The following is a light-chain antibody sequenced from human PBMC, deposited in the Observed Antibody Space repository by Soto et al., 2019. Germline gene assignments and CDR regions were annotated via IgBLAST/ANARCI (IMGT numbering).Light chain of an antibody. CDR3: YSYRGYYTRV. J-gene: IGLJ1*01. V-gene: IGLV2-14*01. Sequence: QSVLTQPASVSGSPGQSITISCTGTSSDVGGYDYVSWYQLHPGKAPKLMVFEVNNRPSGVSYRFSGSKSGDTASLTISGLQAEDEADYYCYSYRGYYTRVFGTGTKVTVL. CDR2: EVN. CDR1: SSDVGGYDY.